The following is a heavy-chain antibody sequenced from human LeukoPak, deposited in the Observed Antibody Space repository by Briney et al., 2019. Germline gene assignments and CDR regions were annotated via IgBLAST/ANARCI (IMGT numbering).Heavy chain of an antibody. Sequence: SGGSLKLSCAASGFTFSSYWMSWVRQAPGKGLEWLANIKEDGSEKYYVDSVKGRFTISRDNAKSSLYLQMKSLRAEDTAVYYCARAVASNWFDPWGRGTLVTVSS. CDR1: GFTFSSYW. V-gene: IGHV3-7*01. J-gene: IGHJ5*02. D-gene: IGHD6-19*01. CDR2: IKEDGSEK. CDR3: ARAVASNWFDP.